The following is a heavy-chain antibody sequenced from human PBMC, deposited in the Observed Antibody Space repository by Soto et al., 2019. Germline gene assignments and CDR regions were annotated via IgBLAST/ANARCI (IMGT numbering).Heavy chain of an antibody. D-gene: IGHD3-10*01. CDR3: ARGRALWFGELWGTNYYYYYGMDV. Sequence: PGGSLRLSCAASGFTFSSYAMHWVRQAPGKGLEWVAVISYDGSNKYYADSVKGRFTISRDNSKNTLYLQMNSLRAEDTAVYYCARGRALWFGELWGTNYYYYYGMDVWGQGTTVTVSS. J-gene: IGHJ6*02. V-gene: IGHV3-30-3*01. CDR2: ISYDGSNK. CDR1: GFTFSSYA.